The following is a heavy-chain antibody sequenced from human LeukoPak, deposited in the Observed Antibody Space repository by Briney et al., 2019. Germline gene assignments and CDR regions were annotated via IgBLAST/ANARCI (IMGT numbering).Heavy chain of an antibody. CDR1: GFAFNTYT. CDR2: ISSTGAYI. CDR3: ARVNSNPYCRLYYHVHY. J-gene: IGHJ4*02. V-gene: IGHV3-21*01. D-gene: IGHD1-26*01. Sequence: GGSLRLSCAGSGFAFNTYTRNWVGQTPGKGLEWVSSISSTGAYIYHADSMDGRFTVSRDNARNLLYLHMNSLRAEDSAMYFCARVNSNPYCRLYYHVHYWRQGTLVTVSS.